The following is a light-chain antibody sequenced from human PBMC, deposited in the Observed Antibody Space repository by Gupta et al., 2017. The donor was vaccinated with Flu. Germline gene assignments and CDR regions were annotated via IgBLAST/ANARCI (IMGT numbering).Light chain of an antibody. V-gene: IGLV2-14*01. CDR2: AVS. CDR3: SSYTSSSTLV. J-gene: IGLJ2*01. Sequence: HSALTQPASGSGSPGQSITISCTGTSSDVGGYNYVSWYQQHPGKAPKLMIYAVSNRPSGVSNRFSGSKSGNTASLTISGLQAEDEADYYCSSYTSSSTLVFGGGTKLTVL. CDR1: SSDVGGYNY.